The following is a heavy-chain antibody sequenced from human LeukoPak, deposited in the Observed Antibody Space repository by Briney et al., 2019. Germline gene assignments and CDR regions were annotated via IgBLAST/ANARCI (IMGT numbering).Heavy chain of an antibody. J-gene: IGHJ4*02. D-gene: IGHD3-22*01. CDR3: ASRRVYDSSGYYLLAGGPFDY. V-gene: IGHV1-18*01. CDR2: ISAYNGNT. Sequence: GASVKVSCKASGYTFTSYGISWVRQAPGQGLEWMGWISAYNGNTNYAQKLQGRVTMTTDTSTSTAYMELRSLRSDDTAVYYCASRRVYDSSGYYLLAGGPFDYWGQGTLVTVSS. CDR1: GYTFTSYG.